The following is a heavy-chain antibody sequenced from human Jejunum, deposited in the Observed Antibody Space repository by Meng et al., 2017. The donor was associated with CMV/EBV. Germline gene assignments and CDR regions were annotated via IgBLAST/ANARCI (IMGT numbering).Heavy chain of an antibody. Sequence: SGSLRNHSCYWSWLRQPTGKGLEWIVNIYYSGNTYYNPSLKSRVTTSVDMSKNQLSLKLSSVTAADTAVYYCARTRLMRSYCDYWGQGTLVTVSS. CDR2: IYYSGNT. CDR3: ARTRLMRSYCDY. V-gene: IGHV4-39*07. D-gene: IGHD1-26*01. CDR1: SGSLRNHSCY. J-gene: IGHJ4*02.